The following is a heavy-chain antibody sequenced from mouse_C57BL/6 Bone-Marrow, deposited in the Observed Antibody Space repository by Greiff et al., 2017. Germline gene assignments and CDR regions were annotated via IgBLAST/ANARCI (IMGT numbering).Heavy chain of an antibody. J-gene: IGHJ2*01. CDR1: GYTFTSYW. CDR2: IYPGSGST. Sequence: VQLQQPGAELVKPGASVKLSCKASGYTFTSYWITWVKQRPGQGLEWIGDIYPGSGSTNYNEKFKSKATLTVDTSSSTAYMQRSMLTSEDAAVYYCARNHLPYYFDYWGQGTTLTVSS. V-gene: IGHV1-55*01. CDR3: ARNHLPYYFDY.